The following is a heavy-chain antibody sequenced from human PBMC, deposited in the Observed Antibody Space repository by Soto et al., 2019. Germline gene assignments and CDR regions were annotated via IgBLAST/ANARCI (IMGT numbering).Heavy chain of an antibody. CDR3: ATSTYYYGSGSFDP. CDR1: GGSISSSSYY. CDR2: IYYSGST. J-gene: IGHJ5*02. D-gene: IGHD3-10*01. V-gene: IGHV4-31*03. Sequence: SETLSLTCTVSGGSISSSSYYWGWIRQPPGKGLEWIGYIYYSGSTYYNPSLKSRVTISVDTSKNQFSLKLSSVTAADTAVYYCATSTYYYGSGSFDPWGQGTLVTVSS.